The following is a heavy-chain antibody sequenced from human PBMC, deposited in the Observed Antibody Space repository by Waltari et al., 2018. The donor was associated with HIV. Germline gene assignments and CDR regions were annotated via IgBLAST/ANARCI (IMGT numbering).Heavy chain of an antibody. Sequence: QVQLVQSGAEVKKPGSSVKVSCKAAGGTFSCYATSGVRQAPGQGLEWMGGIIPIFGTANYAQKFQGRVTITADESTSTAYMELSSLRSEDTAVYYCARDLGSSLLHYWGQGTLVTVSS. D-gene: IGHD1-26*01. CDR2: IIPIFGTA. J-gene: IGHJ4*02. CDR3: ARDLGSSLLHY. CDR1: GGTFSCYA. V-gene: IGHV1-69*01.